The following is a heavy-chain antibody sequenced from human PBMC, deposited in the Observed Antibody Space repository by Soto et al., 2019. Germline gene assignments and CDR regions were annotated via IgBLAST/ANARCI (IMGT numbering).Heavy chain of an antibody. CDR3: ARDKDRPQLGGNYYYILDV. D-gene: IGHD3-3*02. J-gene: IGHJ6*02. V-gene: IGHV1-69*12. Sequence: QVQLVQSGAEVKKPGSSVKVSCKASGGTFWTSAISWVRQAPGQGLEWEGGIMPVFRRPKYAQNFQGRVTITADESTSTAYMELSSLRSDDTAVYYCARDKDRPQLGGNYYYILDVWGQGTAVTVSS. CDR1: GGTFWTSA. CDR2: IMPVFRRP.